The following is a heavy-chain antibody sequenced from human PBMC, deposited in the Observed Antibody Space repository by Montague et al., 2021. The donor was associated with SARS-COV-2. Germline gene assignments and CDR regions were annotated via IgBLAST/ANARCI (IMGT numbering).Heavy chain of an antibody. Sequence: CAISGDSVSRNSAAWNWIGQSPPRGLEWLGRTYYRSKWYNDYAVSVKSRITINPDTSKNQISLQLNSVTAADTAVYYCARVGVGTMVRGVIPAYYYYGMDVWGQGTTVTVSS. J-gene: IGHJ6*02. CDR3: ARVGVGTMVRGVIPAYYYYGMDV. CDR2: TYYRSKWYN. D-gene: IGHD3-10*01. CDR1: GDSVSRNSAA. V-gene: IGHV6-1*01.